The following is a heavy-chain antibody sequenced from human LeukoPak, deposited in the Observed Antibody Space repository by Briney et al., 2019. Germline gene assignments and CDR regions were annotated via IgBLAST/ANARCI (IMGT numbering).Heavy chain of an antibody. Sequence: GGSLRLSCAASGFTFSSYAMHWVRQAPGKGLEWVAVISYDGSNKYYADSVKGRFTISRDNSKNTLYMQMFSLRAEDTAVYYCAKASLSPSSTTMIRGVRSNYYYMDVWGKGTTVTISS. CDR2: ISYDGSNK. J-gene: IGHJ6*03. CDR3: AKASLSPSSTTMIRGVRSNYYYMDV. D-gene: IGHD3-10*01. CDR1: GFTFSSYA. V-gene: IGHV3-30*04.